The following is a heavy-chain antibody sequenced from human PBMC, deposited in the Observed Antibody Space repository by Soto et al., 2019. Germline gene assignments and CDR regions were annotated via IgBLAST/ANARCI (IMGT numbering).Heavy chain of an antibody. Sequence: SQTLSLTCAISGDSVSSNSAAWNWIRQSPSRGLEWLGRTYYRSKWYNDYAVSVKSRITINPDTSKNQFSLQLNSVTPEDTAVYYCARDMVGPITMVRGGNTNGAFANWGQGTLVTVSS. CDR2: TYYRSKWYN. J-gene: IGHJ4*02. CDR3: ARDMVGPITMVRGGNTNGAFAN. D-gene: IGHD3-10*01. CDR1: GDSVSSNSAA. V-gene: IGHV6-1*01.